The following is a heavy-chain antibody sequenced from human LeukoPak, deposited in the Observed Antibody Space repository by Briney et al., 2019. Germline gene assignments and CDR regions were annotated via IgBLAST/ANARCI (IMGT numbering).Heavy chain of an antibody. J-gene: IGHJ4*02. Sequence: GGSLRLSCAASGFTFSSYGMHWVRQAPGKGLEWVAVISYDGSNKYYADSVKGRFTISRDNSKNTLYLQMNSLRAEDTAVYYCAKERNYYDSSGHDYWGQGTLVTVSS. CDR1: GFTFSSYG. CDR3: AKERNYYDSSGHDY. CDR2: ISYDGSNK. V-gene: IGHV3-30*18. D-gene: IGHD3-22*01.